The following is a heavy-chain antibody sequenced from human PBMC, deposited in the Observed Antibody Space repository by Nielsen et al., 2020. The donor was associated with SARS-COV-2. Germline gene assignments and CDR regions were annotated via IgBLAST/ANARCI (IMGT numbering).Heavy chain of an antibody. V-gene: IGHV3-30-3*01. J-gene: IGHJ6*03. CDR3: AKDWGYCSSTSCRRYYYYMDV. Sequence: GGSLRLSCAASGFTFSSYAMHWVRQAPGKGLEWVAVISYDGSNKYYADSVKGRFTISRDNSKNTLYLQMNSLRAEDTAVYYCAKDWGYCSSTSCRRYYYYMDVWGKGTTVTVSS. CDR2: ISYDGSNK. D-gene: IGHD2-2*01. CDR1: GFTFSSYA.